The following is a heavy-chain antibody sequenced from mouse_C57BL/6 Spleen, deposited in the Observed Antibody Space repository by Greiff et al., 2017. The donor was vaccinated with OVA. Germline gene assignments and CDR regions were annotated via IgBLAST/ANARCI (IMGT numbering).Heavy chain of an antibody. V-gene: IGHV1-72*01. CDR3: ARPQLTGAGYYFDY. CDR2: IDPNSGGT. D-gene: IGHD4-1*01. CDR1: GYTFTSYW. Sequence: VQLQQPGAELVKPGASVKLSCKASGYTFTSYWMHWVKRRPGRGLEWIGRIDPNSGGTKYNEKIKSKATLTVDKPSSTAYMQLSSLTSEDSAVYYCARPQLTGAGYYFDYWGKGTTLTVSS. J-gene: IGHJ2*01.